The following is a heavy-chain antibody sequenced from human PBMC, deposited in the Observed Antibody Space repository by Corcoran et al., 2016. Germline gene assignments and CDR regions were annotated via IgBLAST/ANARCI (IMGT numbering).Heavy chain of an antibody. V-gene: IGHV3-48*04. CDR1: GFTFSSSS. D-gene: IGHD6-25*01. J-gene: IGHJ3*02. Sequence: EVQLVESGGGLVQPGGSLRLSCAASGFTFSSSSLNWVRQAPGKGLEWVSYISSSSRTISYADSVKGLFTISRENAKNSPYLQMDSLTAEEMAVYYCAREGQAADDAFDIWGQGTMVTVSS. CDR2: ISSSSRTI. CDR3: AREGQAADDAFDI.